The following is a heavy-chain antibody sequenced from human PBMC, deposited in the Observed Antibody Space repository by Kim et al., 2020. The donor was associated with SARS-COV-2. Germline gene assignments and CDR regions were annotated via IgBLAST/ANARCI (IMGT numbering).Heavy chain of an antibody. V-gene: IGHV3-33*01. CDR3: ARYGSGSYYDY. D-gene: IGHD3-10*01. J-gene: IGHJ4*02. Sequence: GGSLRLSCAASGFTFSNYGMHWVRQAPGKGLEWVALIWYDGSKKYYADSVKGRFTISRDDSKNTLYLQMNSLRAEDTAVFFCARYGSGSYYDYWGQGTLVTVSS. CDR2: IWYDGSKK. CDR1: GFTFSNYG.